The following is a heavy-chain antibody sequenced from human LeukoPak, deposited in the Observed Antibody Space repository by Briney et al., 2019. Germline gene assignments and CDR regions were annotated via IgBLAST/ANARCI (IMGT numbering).Heavy chain of an antibody. J-gene: IGHJ4*02. CDR2: ISSSSSYI. CDR3: ARDGYGSGWYLGMRYFDY. D-gene: IGHD6-19*01. V-gene: IGHV3-21*01. Sequence: GGSLRLSCAASGFTFSSYSMNWVRQAPGKGLEWVPSISSSSSYIYYADSVKGRFTISRDNAKNSLYLQMNSLRAEDTAVYYCARDGYGSGWYLGMRYFDYWGQGTLVTVSS. CDR1: GFTFSSYS.